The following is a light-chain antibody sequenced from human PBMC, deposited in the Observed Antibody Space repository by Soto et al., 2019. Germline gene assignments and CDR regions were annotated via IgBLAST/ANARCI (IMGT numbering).Light chain of an antibody. CDR2: DAS. V-gene: IGKV1-5*01. CDR1: QSISSW. Sequence: DIQMTQSPSTLSASVGDRVTITCRASQSISSWLAWYQQKPGKAPKLLIYDASSLESGVPSRFSGSGSGTEFTLTISSLQPDDFATYYCQQYNSYSVYTFGQGTKLEIE. CDR3: QQYNSYSVYT. J-gene: IGKJ2*01.